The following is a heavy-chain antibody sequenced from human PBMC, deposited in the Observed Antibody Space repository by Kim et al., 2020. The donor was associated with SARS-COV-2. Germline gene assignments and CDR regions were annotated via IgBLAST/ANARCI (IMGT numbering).Heavy chain of an antibody. V-gene: IGHV3-15*01. CDR2: IKSKTDGGTT. CDR3: TTSLWFGELPHDY. CDR1: GFTFSNAW. J-gene: IGHJ4*02. D-gene: IGHD3-10*01. Sequence: GGSLRLSCAASGFTFSNAWMSWVRQAPGKGLEWVGRIKSKTDGGTTDYAAPVKGRFTISRDDSKNTLYLQMNSLKTEDTAVYYCTTSLWFGELPHDYWGQGTLVTVSS.